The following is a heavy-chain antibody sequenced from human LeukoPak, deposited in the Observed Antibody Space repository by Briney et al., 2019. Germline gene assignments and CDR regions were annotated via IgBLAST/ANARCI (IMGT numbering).Heavy chain of an antibody. J-gene: IGHJ4*02. CDR3: ARDWSEGSGSYIDY. Sequence: GSLRLSCVASGFSFGSHAMHWVRQTPGEGLEWLVVTSYDGTRQYYADFVRGRFTISRDNSKNTLYLHMNSLRIDDTAVYYCARDWSEGSGSYIDYWGQGALVTVSS. D-gene: IGHD3-10*01. CDR2: TSYDGTRQ. CDR1: GFSFGSHA. V-gene: IGHV3-30*04.